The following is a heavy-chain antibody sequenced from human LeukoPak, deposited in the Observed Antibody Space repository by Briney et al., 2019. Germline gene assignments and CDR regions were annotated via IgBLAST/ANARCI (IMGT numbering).Heavy chain of an antibody. V-gene: IGHV1-8*02. Sequence: ASVKVSCKASGYTFTSYGINWVRQATGQGLEWMGWMNPNSGNTGYAQKFQGRVTMTRNTSISTAYMELSSLRSEDTAVYYCARGLMGSGYGTWADCWGQGTLVTVSS. J-gene: IGHJ4*02. CDR2: MNPNSGNT. CDR1: GYTFTSYG. CDR3: ARGLMGSGYGTWADC. D-gene: IGHD5-12*01.